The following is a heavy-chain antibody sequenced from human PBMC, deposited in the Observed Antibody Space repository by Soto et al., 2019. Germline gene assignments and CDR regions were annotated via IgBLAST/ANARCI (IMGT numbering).Heavy chain of an antibody. D-gene: IGHD3-9*01. V-gene: IGHV1-3*05. J-gene: IGHJ4*02. CDR2: INAGTGDT. CDR3: VTSDWAW. Sequence: QLLQSGAEEKKPGASVKVSCKASGYTFSAYAIHWVRQAPGQGLQWVGWINAGTGDTRYAPKFQGRLIITRDTSASTAYMELSSLRPNGTAMFYCVTSDWAWWGQGTLVTVSS. CDR1: GYTFSAYA.